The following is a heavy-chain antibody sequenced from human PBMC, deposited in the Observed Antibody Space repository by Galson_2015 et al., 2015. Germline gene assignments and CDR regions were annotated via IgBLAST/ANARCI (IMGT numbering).Heavy chain of an antibody. D-gene: IGHD6-6*01. Sequence: SETLSLTCTVSGGSISSSSYYWGWIRQPPGKGLEWIGSIYYSGSTYYNPSLKSRVTISVDTSKNQFSLKLSSVTAADTAVYYCAAEVYSSSLYWFDPWGQGTLVTVSS. CDR3: AAEVYSSSLYWFDP. CDR1: GGSISSSSYY. J-gene: IGHJ5*02. V-gene: IGHV4-39*07. CDR2: IYYSGST.